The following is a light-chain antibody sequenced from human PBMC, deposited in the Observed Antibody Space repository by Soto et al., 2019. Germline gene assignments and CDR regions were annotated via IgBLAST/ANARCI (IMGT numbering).Light chain of an antibody. J-gene: IGKJ3*01. CDR1: QSVSSY. CDR2: DAS. Sequence: EIVLTQSPATLSLSPGERATLSCRASQSVSSYLAWYQQKPGQAPRLLIYDASNRATGIPARFSGSGSGTDFTLTISSLEPEYFAVYYCQQRSNWPPGTFGPGTKLDIK. V-gene: IGKV3-11*01. CDR3: QQRSNWPPGT.